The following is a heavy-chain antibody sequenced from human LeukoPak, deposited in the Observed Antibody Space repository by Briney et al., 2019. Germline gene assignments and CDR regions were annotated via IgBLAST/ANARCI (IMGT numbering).Heavy chain of an antibody. CDR3: VAAYGDRYYFDY. CDR1: GFIFSSYS. D-gene: IGHD4-17*01. Sequence: GGSLRLSCAASGFIFSSYSINWVRQAPGKGLEWVSAISGSGGSTYYADSVKGRFTISRDNSKNTLYLQMNSLRAEDTAVYYCVAAYGDRYYFDYWGQGTLVTVSS. J-gene: IGHJ4*02. CDR2: ISGSGGST. V-gene: IGHV3-23*01.